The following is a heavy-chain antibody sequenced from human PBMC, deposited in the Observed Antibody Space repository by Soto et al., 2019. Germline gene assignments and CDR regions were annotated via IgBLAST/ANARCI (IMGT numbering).Heavy chain of an antibody. D-gene: IGHD2-2*02. V-gene: IGHV1-2*02. Sequence: QVQLVQSRAEVKKPGASVNVSCKASGYTFTDYYIYWLRQAPGHGLEWMGWINPNSGATNYAHNFQGRVTMTSDTSIRAAYMELSRLSSDDTAVYYCAKDQGGYMVSGMDVWGQGTTVTVSS. CDR3: AKDQGGYMVSGMDV. CDR1: GYTFTDYY. J-gene: IGHJ6*02. CDR2: INPNSGAT.